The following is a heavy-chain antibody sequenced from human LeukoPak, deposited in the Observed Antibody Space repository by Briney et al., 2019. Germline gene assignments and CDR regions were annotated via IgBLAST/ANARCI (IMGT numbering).Heavy chain of an antibody. CDR2: IRSKAYGGTT. J-gene: IGHJ4*02. CDR1: GFTFGDYA. V-gene: IGHV3-49*04. CDR3: TRNRRAEVVPAAEPDY. Sequence: PGGSLRLSCTASGFTFGDYAMSWVRQAPGKGLEWVGFIRSKAYGGTTEYAASVKGRFTISRDDSKSIAYLQMNSLKTEDTAVYYCTRNRRAEVVPAAEPDYWGQGTLVTVSS. D-gene: IGHD2-2*01.